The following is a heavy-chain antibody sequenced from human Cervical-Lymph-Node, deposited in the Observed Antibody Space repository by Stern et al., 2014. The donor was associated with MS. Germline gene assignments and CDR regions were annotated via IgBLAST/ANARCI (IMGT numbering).Heavy chain of an antibody. D-gene: IGHD4-17*01. CDR1: GDSISDYY. CDR3: ARWGTTVTFRTFDF. J-gene: IGHJ4*02. V-gene: IGHV4-59*07. Sequence: QLQLQEPPPPPPPPPHPLSPTCAVSGDSISDYYWNWIRQPPGKGLEWIGYIYYGSTNYNPSLRSRATLSVDTSKNQFSLKLTSVTPADTAIYYCARWGTTVTFRTFDFWGQGILVTVSS. CDR2: IYYGST.